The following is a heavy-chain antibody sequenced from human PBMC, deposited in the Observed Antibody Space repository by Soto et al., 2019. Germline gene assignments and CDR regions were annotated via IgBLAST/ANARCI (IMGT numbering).Heavy chain of an antibody. CDR2: IYPGDSDT. V-gene: IGHV5-51*01. CDR3: AGSGWLSNPYYLCC. J-gene: IGHJ1*01. Sequence: GPALKISCKGSGYSFTSYWIGWVRQMPGKGLEWMGIIYPGDSDTRYSPSFQGQVTISADKSISTAYLTWSSLKASDTAMSYCAGSGWLSNPYYLCCWGRETLGTVSS. CDR1: GYSFTSYW. D-gene: IGHD3-10*01.